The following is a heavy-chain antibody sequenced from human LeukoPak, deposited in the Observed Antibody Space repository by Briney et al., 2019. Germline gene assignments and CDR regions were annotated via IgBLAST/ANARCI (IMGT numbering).Heavy chain of an antibody. J-gene: IGHJ4*02. CDR2: IIPIFGRA. CDR1: GGTFSNYG. V-gene: IGHV1-69*13. CDR3: ARDSSGYTLDY. D-gene: IGHD3-22*01. Sequence: SVKVSCKASGGTFSNYGISWVRQAPGQGLEWMGGIIPIFGRANYAQKFQGRVTITADESTSTAYMELSSLRSEDTAVYYCARDSSGYTLDYWGQGTLVTVSS.